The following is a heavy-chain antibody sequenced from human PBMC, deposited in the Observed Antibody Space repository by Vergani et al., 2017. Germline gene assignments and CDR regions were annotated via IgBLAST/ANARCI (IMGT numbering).Heavy chain of an antibody. V-gene: IGHV4-30-4*08. CDR2: IYYSGNT. CDR3: ARGRCDYVYWFDP. J-gene: IGHJ5*02. D-gene: IGHD3-16*01. Sequence: QVQLEESGPGLVKPSQTLSLTCTVSGGSISSGDYYWSWIRQPPGKGLEWIGYIYYSGNTYYNPSLKGRVTISVDTSKNQFSLKLSSVTAADTAVYYCARGRCDYVYWFDPWGQGTLVTVSS. CDR1: GGSISSGDYY.